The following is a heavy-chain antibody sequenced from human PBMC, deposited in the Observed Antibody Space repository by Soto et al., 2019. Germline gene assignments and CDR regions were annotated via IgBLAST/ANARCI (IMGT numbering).Heavy chain of an antibody. CDR1: GLTISGKKY. J-gene: IGHJ3*01. CDR3: ATWHEREHAYDV. D-gene: IGHD1-1*01. V-gene: IGHV3-53*01. Sequence: DVQLVESGGGLIQPGESLRLSCAAFGLTISGKKYVAWVRQAPGKGLEWVSALYVVDGSFYADSVKVRFTTSSDSSKTTVYLTMDDLRPDDTAVYYCATWHEREHAYDVWGQGTTVTVSS. CDR2: LYVVDGS.